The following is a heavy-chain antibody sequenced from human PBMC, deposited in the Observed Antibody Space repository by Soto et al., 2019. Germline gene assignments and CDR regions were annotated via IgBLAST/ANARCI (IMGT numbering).Heavy chain of an antibody. D-gene: IGHD3-22*01. J-gene: IGHJ5*02. CDR1: GGSISSYY. Sequence: SETLSLTCTVSGGSISSYYWSWIRQPPGKGLEWIGYIYYSGSTNYNPSLKSRVTISVDTSKNQFSLKLSSVTAADTAVYYCARGRDSSGYYFSWFDPWGQGTLVTVSS. CDR2: IYYSGST. V-gene: IGHV4-59*01. CDR3: ARGRDSSGYYFSWFDP.